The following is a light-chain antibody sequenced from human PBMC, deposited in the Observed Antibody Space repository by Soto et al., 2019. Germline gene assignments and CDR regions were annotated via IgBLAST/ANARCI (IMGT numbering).Light chain of an antibody. Sequence: DIQMTQSPSSLSASVGDRVTITCRASQGISTYLNWYQQKPEKAPKLLINDASTLQSGVPSRFSGSGSGTDFTLTISSLQPEDFATYYCQQSYSTWTFGQGTKVEIK. J-gene: IGKJ1*01. CDR2: DAS. CDR1: QGISTY. V-gene: IGKV1-39*01. CDR3: QQSYSTWT.